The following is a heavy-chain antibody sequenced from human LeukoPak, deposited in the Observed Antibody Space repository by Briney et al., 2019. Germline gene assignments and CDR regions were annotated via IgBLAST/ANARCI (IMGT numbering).Heavy chain of an antibody. CDR3: ARQNNSGYYVDY. Sequence: GGSLRLSCAASGFTFSNYAMSWVRQAPGKGLEWVAMISAAGSNEFYADSVKGRFTISRDNSKNTLYLQMNSLRAEDTALYYCARQNNSGYYVDYWGQGTLVTVSS. J-gene: IGHJ4*02. CDR1: GFTFSNYA. CDR2: ISAAGSNE. D-gene: IGHD3-22*01. V-gene: IGHV3-30-3*01.